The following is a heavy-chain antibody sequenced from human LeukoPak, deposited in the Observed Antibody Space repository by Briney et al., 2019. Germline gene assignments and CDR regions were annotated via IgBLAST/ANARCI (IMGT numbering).Heavy chain of an antibody. D-gene: IGHD3-9*01. CDR3: ARLIPRYYDILTTNWFDP. Sequence: GGSLRLSCAASGFAVSNDYMGWVRQAPGKGLEWVSVIHTDGATYYADSVKGRFTISRDNAKNSLYLQMNSLRAEDTAVYYCARLIPRYYDILTTNWFDPWGQGTLVTVSS. V-gene: IGHV3-66*01. J-gene: IGHJ5*02. CDR1: GFAVSNDY. CDR2: IHTDGAT.